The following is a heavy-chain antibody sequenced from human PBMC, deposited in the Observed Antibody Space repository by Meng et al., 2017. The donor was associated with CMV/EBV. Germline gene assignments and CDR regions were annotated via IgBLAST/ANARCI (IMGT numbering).Heavy chain of an antibody. Sequence: GESLKISCAASGFTFSSYAMSWVRQAPGKGLEWVSVIYSGGSSTYYADSVKGRFTISRDNSKNTLYLQMNSLRAEDTAVYYCAKFEYQLLRYYYYYYYGMDVWGQGTMVTVSS. V-gene: IGHV3-23*03. D-gene: IGHD2-2*01. J-gene: IGHJ6*02. CDR1: GFTFSSYA. CDR2: IYSGGSST. CDR3: AKFEYQLLRYYYYYYYGMDV.